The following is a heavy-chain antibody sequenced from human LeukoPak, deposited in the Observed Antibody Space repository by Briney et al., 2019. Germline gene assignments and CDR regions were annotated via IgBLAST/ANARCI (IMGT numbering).Heavy chain of an antibody. D-gene: IGHD3-22*01. CDR1: GFTFDDYA. CDR2: ISWNSGSI. V-gene: IGHV3-9*01. Sequence: GRSLRPSCAASGFTFDDYAMHWVRQAPGKGLEWVSGISWNSGSIGYADSVKGRFTISRDNAKNSLYLQMNSLRAEDTALYYCAKDKGKHYYDSSSYIQYWGQGTLVTVSS. CDR3: AKDKGKHYYDSSSYIQY. J-gene: IGHJ1*01.